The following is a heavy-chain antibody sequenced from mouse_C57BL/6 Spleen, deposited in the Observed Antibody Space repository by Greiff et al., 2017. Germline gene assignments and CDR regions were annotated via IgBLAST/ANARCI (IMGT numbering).Heavy chain of an antibody. Sequence: QVQLKQSGPGLVQPSQSLSITCTVSGFSLTSYGVPCVRQSPGKGLEWLGVIWRGGSTDYNAAFMSRLSITKDNSKSQVFFKMNSLQADDTAIYYCAKGNYGSRGYFDVWGTGTTVTVSS. CDR3: AKGNYGSRGYFDV. J-gene: IGHJ1*03. CDR1: GFSLTSYG. V-gene: IGHV2-5*01. D-gene: IGHD1-1*01. CDR2: IWRGGST.